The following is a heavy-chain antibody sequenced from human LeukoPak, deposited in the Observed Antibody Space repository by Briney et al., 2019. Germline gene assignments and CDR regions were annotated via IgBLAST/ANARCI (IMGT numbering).Heavy chain of an antibody. CDR3: ARARVGYSSGWSYCFDY. J-gene: IGHJ4*02. V-gene: IGHV3-66*02. CDR1: GFTVSSNY. D-gene: IGHD6-19*01. Sequence: GGSLRLSCAASGFTVSSNYMIWVRQAPGKGLEWVSVIYSGGSTYYADSVEGRFTISRANSKNTLYLQMNSLRAEDTAVYYCARARVGYSSGWSYCFDYWGQGTLVTVSS. CDR2: IYSGGST.